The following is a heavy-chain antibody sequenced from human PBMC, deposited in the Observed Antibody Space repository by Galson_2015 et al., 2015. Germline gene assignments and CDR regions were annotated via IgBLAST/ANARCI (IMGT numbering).Heavy chain of an antibody. CDR2: ISFDGRNK. CDR1: GFTFRINA. V-gene: IGHV3-30*01. Sequence: LRLSCAASGFTFRINAMHWVRQAPGQGLEWVATISFDGRNKYYADSVRGRFTISRDNSKNTLYLQMNGLRPEETAVYYCARDRSTIFGVVMQDWGQRTLVTVSS. J-gene: IGHJ4*02. D-gene: IGHD3-3*02. CDR3: ARDRSTIFGVVMQD.